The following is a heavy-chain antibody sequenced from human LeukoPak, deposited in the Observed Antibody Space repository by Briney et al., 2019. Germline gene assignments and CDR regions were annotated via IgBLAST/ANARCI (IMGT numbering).Heavy chain of an antibody. CDR3: ARHANSDAFDI. CDR2: IYHTGST. V-gene: IGHV4-59*01. J-gene: IGHJ3*02. Sequence: SETLSLTCTVSGGSISSYYWSWLRQPPGKGLEWIGYIYHTGSTNSNPSLKSRVTISVDTPKNQFSLKLSSVTAADTAVYYCARHANSDAFDIWGQGTMVTVSS. D-gene: IGHD4/OR15-4a*01. CDR1: GGSISSYY.